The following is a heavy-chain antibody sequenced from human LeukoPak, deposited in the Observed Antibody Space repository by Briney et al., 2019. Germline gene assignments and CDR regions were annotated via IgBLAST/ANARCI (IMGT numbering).Heavy chain of an antibody. D-gene: IGHD5-24*01. Sequence: PGGSLRLSCAASGFAFDDYAMHWGRQAPGPGLKWVSLISGDGGSTYYAASVKGRFTISRDNSKNSLYLQMNSLRTEDTALYYCAKDIRGDGYNSRFDYWGQGTLVTVSS. CDR2: ISGDGGST. CDR1: GFAFDDYA. V-gene: IGHV3-43*02. CDR3: AKDIRGDGYNSRFDY. J-gene: IGHJ4*02.